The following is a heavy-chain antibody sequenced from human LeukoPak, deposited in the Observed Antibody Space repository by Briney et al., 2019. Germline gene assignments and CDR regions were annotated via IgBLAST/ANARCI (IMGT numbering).Heavy chain of an antibody. CDR1: GGSISSCSYY. D-gene: IGHD4-11*01. J-gene: IGHJ4*01. Sequence: WETLPLTCSVSGGSISSCSYYWGCMRQPRGKGLEWFGSIYYSGSTHYSLSLKSRVTISVDTSKNHLSLKLSSVTAADAAVYYCARPMGQCDYSPYYFDFWGQGTLVTVSS. CDR3: ARPMGQCDYSPYYFDF. V-gene: IGHV4-39*01. CDR2: IYYSGST.